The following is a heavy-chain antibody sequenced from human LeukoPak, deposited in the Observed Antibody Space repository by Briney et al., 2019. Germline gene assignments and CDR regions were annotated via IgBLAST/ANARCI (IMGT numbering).Heavy chain of an antibody. Sequence: GGSLRLSCAASGFTFTNYAMTWVRQAPGKGLEWVSVLIASSGSTYYVDSVKGRFTISRDISKNTLFLQMNSLRAEDTAIYYCAKGAYDYIEIAYFDSWGQGTLVTVSS. CDR3: AKGAYDYIEIAYFDS. V-gene: IGHV3-23*01. CDR2: LIASSGST. D-gene: IGHD5-12*01. CDR1: GFTFTNYA. J-gene: IGHJ4*02.